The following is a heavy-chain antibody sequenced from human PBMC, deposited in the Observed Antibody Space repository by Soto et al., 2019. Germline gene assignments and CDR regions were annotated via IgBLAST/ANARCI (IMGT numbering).Heavy chain of an antibody. V-gene: IGHV3-53*01. CDR3: ARNDYDSGGGFDY. CDR2: IYSGGST. Sequence: EVQLVESGGGLIQPGGSLRLSCAASGFTVSSNYMSWVRQAPGKGLEWVSVIYSGGSTYYADSVKGRFTISTDNSKNTLYLQMNSLRAEDTAVYYCARNDYDSGGGFDYWGQGTLVTVSS. CDR1: GFTVSSNY. D-gene: IGHD3-22*01. J-gene: IGHJ4*02.